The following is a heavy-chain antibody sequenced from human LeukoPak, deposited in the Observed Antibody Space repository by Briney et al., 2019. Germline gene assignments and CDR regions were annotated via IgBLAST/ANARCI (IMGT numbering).Heavy chain of an antibody. Sequence: SETLSLTCSVYGGSFSGYYWSWIRQPPGKGLEWIGEINHSGSTNYNPSLKSRVTISVDTPKNQFSLKLSSVTAADTAVYYCARGDTYYYGSGSYDYWGQGTLVTVSS. CDR1: GGSFSGYY. CDR2: INHSGST. V-gene: IGHV4-34*01. J-gene: IGHJ4*02. CDR3: ARGDTYYYGSGSYDY. D-gene: IGHD3-10*01.